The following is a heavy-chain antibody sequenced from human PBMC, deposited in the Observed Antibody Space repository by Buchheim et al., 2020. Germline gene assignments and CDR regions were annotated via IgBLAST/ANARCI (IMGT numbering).Heavy chain of an antibody. CDR3: ARVDFWSGYGYYYYGMDV. CDR1: GGTFSSYA. Sequence: QVQLVQSGAEVKKPGSSVKVSCKASGGTFSSYAISWVRQAPGQGLEWMGRIIPILGIANYAQQFQGRVTITADKSTSTAYMELSSLRSEDTAVYYCARVDFWSGYGYYYYGMDVWGQGTT. V-gene: IGHV1-69*04. D-gene: IGHD3-3*01. J-gene: IGHJ6*02. CDR2: IIPILGIA.